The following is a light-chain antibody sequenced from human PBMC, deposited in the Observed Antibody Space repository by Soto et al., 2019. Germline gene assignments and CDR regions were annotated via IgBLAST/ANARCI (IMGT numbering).Light chain of an antibody. CDR3: QVWDSSSDHPGV. CDR1: NIGSKS. V-gene: IGLV3-21*04. J-gene: IGLJ2*01. CDR2: YDS. Sequence: SYELTQPPSVSVAPGKTARITCGGNNIGSKSVHWYQQKPGQAPVLVIYYDSDRPSGIPERFSGSNSGNTATLTISRVEAGGEADYYCQVWDSSSDHPGVFGGGTKLTVL.